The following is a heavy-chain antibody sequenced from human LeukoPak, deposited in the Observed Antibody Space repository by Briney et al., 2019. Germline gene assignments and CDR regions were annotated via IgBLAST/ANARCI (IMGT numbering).Heavy chain of an antibody. CDR1: GYTFTSYG. D-gene: IGHD3-9*01. J-gene: IGHJ4*02. Sequence: ASVKVSCKASGYTFTSYGISWVRQAPGQGLEWMGWISSYNVYTNYAQKFQGRVTMTTDTSTSTAYMELRSLRSDDSAVYYCARMYYDILTGHNEIDDYWGQGTLVTVSS. CDR2: ISSYNVYT. V-gene: IGHV1-18*01. CDR3: ARMYYDILTGHNEIDDY.